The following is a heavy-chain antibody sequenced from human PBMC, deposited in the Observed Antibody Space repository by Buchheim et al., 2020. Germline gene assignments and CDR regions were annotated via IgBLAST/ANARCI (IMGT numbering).Heavy chain of an antibody. CDR2: ISYDGSNK. J-gene: IGHJ4*02. CDR1: GFTFSSYA. V-gene: IGHV3-30*04. CDR3: ASGSGYSYGYGGY. D-gene: IGHD5-18*01. Sequence: QVQLVESGGGVVQPGRSLRLSCAASGFTFSSYAMHWVRQAPGKGLEWVAVISYDGSNKYYADSVKGRFNISRDNSKNTLYLQMNSLRAEDTAVYYCASGSGYSYGYGGYWGQGTL.